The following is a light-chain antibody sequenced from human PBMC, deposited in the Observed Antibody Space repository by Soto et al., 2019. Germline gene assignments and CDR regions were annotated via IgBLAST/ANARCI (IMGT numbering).Light chain of an antibody. CDR2: GSS. CDR3: QQYNNWPRT. J-gene: IGKJ1*01. Sequence: EIVMTQSPATLSVSPGERATLSCRASESVSNNLAWYQQKPGQAPRLLIHGSSTRATGIPARFSGSGSGTEFTLTISSLQSEDFAVYYCQQYNNWPRTFGQGTKVE. V-gene: IGKV3-15*01. CDR1: ESVSNN.